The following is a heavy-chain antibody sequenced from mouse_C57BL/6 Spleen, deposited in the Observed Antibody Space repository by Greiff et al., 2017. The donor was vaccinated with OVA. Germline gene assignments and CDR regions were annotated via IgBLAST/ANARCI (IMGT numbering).Heavy chain of an antibody. Sequence: VQLQQSGAELVKPGASVKISCKASGYAFSSYWMNRVKQRPGKGLEWIGQIYPGDGDTNYNGKFKGKATLTADKSSSTAYMQLSSLTSEDSAVYFCATNWDVDYWGQGTTLTVSS. CDR2: IYPGDGDT. CDR3: ATNWDVDY. V-gene: IGHV1-80*01. CDR1: GYAFSSYW. J-gene: IGHJ2*01. D-gene: IGHD4-1*01.